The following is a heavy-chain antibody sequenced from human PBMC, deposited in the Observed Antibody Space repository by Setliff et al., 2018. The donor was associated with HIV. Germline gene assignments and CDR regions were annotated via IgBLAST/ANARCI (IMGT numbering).Heavy chain of an antibody. Sequence: ASVKVSCKASGYTFTSNDINWVRQATGQGLEWMGWMNPNSGNTGYAQKFQGRITISRNTSIGTSYMELNSLTSEDTAVYYCARGTRVVGATTHFYYYMDVWGKGTTVTVSS. J-gene: IGHJ6*03. V-gene: IGHV1-8*02. CDR2: MNPNSGNT. CDR3: ARGTRVVGATTHFYYYMDV. D-gene: IGHD1-26*01. CDR1: GYTFTSND.